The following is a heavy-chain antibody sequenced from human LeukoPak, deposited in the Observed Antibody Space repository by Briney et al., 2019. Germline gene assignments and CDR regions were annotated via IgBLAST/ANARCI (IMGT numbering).Heavy chain of an antibody. CDR3: ARVSNLPYSSSWYEGFDY. CDR2: INSDGSST. Sequence: GGSLRLSCAASGFTFSSYWMHWVRHAPGKGLVWVSRINSDGSSTIYADSVKGRFTISRDKAKNKLYLQMNSLRAGDTAVYYCARVSNLPYSSSWYEGFDYWGQGTLVTVSS. J-gene: IGHJ4*02. D-gene: IGHD6-13*01. CDR1: GFTFSSYW. V-gene: IGHV3-74*01.